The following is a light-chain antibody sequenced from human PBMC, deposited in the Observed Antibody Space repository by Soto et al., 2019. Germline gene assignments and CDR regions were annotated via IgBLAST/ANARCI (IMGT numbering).Light chain of an antibody. V-gene: IGKV3-15*01. CDR2: AAY. J-gene: IGKJ1*01. CDR1: QSVNNN. CDR3: QQYNNWPPPWT. Sequence: DIVLTQSPATLSVSPGDRATLSFSAIQSVNNNLAWYQQKPGQAPRLLIYAAYTRATGIPARFSGSGSGTDFTLTISSLQSEDIAVYYCQQYNNWPPPWTFGQGTKVDIK.